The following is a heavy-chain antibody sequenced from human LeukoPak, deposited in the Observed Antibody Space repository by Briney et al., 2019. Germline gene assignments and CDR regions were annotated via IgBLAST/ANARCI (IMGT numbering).Heavy chain of an antibody. CDR3: AKVVDGSGYFEGAFDI. CDR2: ISGSGGST. D-gene: IGHD3-22*01. CDR1: GFTFSSYA. J-gene: IGHJ3*02. Sequence: SGGSLRLSCAASGFTFSSYAMSWVRQAPGKGLEWVSAISGSGGSTYYADSVKGRFTISRDNSKNTLYLQMNSLRAEDTAVYYCAKVVDGSGYFEGAFDIWGQGTMVTVSS. V-gene: IGHV3-23*01.